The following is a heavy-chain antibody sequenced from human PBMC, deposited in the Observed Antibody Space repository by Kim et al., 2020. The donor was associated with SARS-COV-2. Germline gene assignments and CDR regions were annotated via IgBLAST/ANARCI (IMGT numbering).Heavy chain of an antibody. CDR3: ARDSYGMDV. J-gene: IGHJ6*02. Sequence: RNKYYVDSVKGRFTISRDNSKNTLYLQMNSLRAEDTTVYYCARDSYGMDVWGQGTTVTVSS. CDR2: RNK. V-gene: IGHV3-30*01.